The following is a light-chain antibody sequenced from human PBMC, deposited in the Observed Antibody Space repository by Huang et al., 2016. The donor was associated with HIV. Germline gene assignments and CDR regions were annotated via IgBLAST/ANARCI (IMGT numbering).Light chain of an antibody. CDR1: QTIGTS. CDR3: QQRGDWPLT. J-gene: IGKJ4*01. CDR2: AAS. V-gene: IGKV3-11*01. Sequence: EIVLTQSPATLSLSPGERVTLSCRASQTIGTSLAWYQQKPGQAPSLLIYAASNRASGIPARFSGRGSGTDFTLTISSLEPEDFAVYYCQQRGDWPLTFGGGTKVEIK.